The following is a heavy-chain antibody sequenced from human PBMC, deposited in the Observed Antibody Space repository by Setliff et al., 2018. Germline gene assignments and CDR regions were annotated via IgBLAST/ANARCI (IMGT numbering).Heavy chain of an antibody. CDR1: GFNFGEYP. Sequence: GGSLRLSSAASGFNFGEYPVNWFRQAPGKGLEWVGVIRSKAYCGTTEYAASVKGRFTISRDDSKNSLYLQMDSLKTEDTAVYYCTRARDRSGYWDFDYWGQGTLVTVSS. CDR2: IRSKAYCGTT. V-gene: IGHV3-49*03. D-gene: IGHD3-3*01. J-gene: IGHJ4*02. CDR3: TRARDRSGYWDFDY.